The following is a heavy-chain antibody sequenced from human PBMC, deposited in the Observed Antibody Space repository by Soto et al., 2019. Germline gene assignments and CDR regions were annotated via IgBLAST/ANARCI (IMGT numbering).Heavy chain of an antibody. CDR3: AKDMARDGVMAPLDFDY. J-gene: IGHJ4*02. D-gene: IGHD3-10*01. CDR2: ISYDGSNK. CDR1: GFTFSSYG. V-gene: IGHV3-30*18. Sequence: GGSLRLSCAASGFTFSSYGMHWVRQAPGKGLEWVAVISYDGSNKYYADSVKGRFTISRDNSKNTLYLQMNSLRAEDTAVYYCAKDMARDGVMAPLDFDYWGQGT.